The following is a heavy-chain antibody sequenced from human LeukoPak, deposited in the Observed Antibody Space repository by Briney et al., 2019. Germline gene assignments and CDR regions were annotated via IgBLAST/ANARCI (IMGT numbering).Heavy chain of an antibody. Sequence: SETLPLTCTVSGGSFSSYYWSWIRQPPGKGLEWIGYIHYSGSTNYNPSLKSRVTISVDTSKSQFSLKLNSVTAADTAVYYCARHPPYSNSEFDYWGQGTLVTVSS. CDR2: IHYSGST. V-gene: IGHV4-59*08. CDR3: ARHPPYSNSEFDY. J-gene: IGHJ4*02. D-gene: IGHD6-6*01. CDR1: GGSFSSYY.